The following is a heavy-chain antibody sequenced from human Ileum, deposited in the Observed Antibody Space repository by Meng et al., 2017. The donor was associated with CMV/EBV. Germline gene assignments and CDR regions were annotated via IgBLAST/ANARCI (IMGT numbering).Heavy chain of an antibody. CDR1: GLTSSDYW. D-gene: IGHD5-18*01. V-gene: IGHV3-11*01. CDR3: ARVEGYSYGENWFDP. CDR2: ISSSGSTI. J-gene: IGHJ5*02. Sequence: GGSLRLSCAASGLTSSDYWMSWIRQAPGKGLEWVSYISSSGSTIYYADSVKGRFTISRDNAKNSLYLQMNSLRAEDTAVYYCARVEGYSYGENWFDPWGQGTLVTVSS.